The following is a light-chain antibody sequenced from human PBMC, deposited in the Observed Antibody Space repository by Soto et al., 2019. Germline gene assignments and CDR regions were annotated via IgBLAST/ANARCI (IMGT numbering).Light chain of an antibody. CDR2: GAS. V-gene: IGKV3-20*01. CDR3: HQYGSSQT. CDR1: QSVSGSY. J-gene: IGKJ1*01. Sequence: EIVLTQSPGTLSLSPGERATLSCRASQSVSGSYLAWYQQKPGQAPRLLIYGASSRATGIPDRFSGSGSGTDFTLTITRLEPEDFAVYYCHQYGSSQTFGQGTKVEIK.